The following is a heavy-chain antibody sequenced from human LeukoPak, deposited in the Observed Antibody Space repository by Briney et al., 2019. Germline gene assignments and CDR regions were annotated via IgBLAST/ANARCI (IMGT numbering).Heavy chain of an antibody. D-gene: IGHD2/OR15-2a*01. CDR3: ARRITFDAFDI. V-gene: IGHV3-53*01. J-gene: IGHJ3*02. CDR2: IYSGGST. CDR1: GFTVSSNY. Sequence: PGGSLRLSCAASGFTVSSNYMSWVRQAPGKGLEWVSVIYSGGSTYYADSVKGRFTISRDNSKNTLYLQMNSLRAEDTAVYYCARRITFDAFDIWGQGTMVTVSS.